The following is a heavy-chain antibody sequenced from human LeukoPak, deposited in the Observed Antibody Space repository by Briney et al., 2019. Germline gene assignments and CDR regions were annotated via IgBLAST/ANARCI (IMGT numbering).Heavy chain of an antibody. D-gene: IGHD5-18*01. CDR2: INSDGSST. Sequence: GGSLTLSCAASGFTFSSYWMPWVRQAPGKGLVWVSRINSDGSSTSYADSVKGRFTISRDNAKNTLYLQMNSLRAEDTAVYYCASGNYGYVDYWGQGTLVTVSS. J-gene: IGHJ4*02. CDR1: GFTFSSYW. CDR3: ASGNYGYVDY. V-gene: IGHV3-74*01.